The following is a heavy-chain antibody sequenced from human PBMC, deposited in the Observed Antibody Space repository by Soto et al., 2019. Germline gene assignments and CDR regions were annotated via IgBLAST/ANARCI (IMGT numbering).Heavy chain of an antibody. CDR3: AIVPISGNQVWDYLSF. V-gene: IGHV3-23*01. CDR2: FVVGGNYI. CDR1: GLPFSNYA. D-gene: IGHD7-27*01. Sequence: GGYLRLACAASGLPFSNYAMTVVGQASGKGLDLVSVFVVGGNYIYYAESVKGRFTISRDNSKNTLCLQMXRLRAEDTAVYYGAIVPISGNQVWDYLSFWRQGS. J-gene: IGHJ4*02.